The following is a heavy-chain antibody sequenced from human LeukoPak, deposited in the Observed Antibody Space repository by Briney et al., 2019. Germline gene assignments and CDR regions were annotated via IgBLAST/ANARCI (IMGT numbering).Heavy chain of an antibody. V-gene: IGHV1-2*02. CDR3: ARDGSGVWFDY. Sequence: GASVKVSCKASGGTFTGYYMHWVRQAPGQGLEWMGWINPNSGGTNYAQKLQGRVTLTTDTSTSTAYMELRSLRSDDTAVYYCARDGSGVWFDYWGQGTLVTVSS. CDR1: GGTFTGYY. D-gene: IGHD3-10*01. CDR2: INPNSGGT. J-gene: IGHJ4*02.